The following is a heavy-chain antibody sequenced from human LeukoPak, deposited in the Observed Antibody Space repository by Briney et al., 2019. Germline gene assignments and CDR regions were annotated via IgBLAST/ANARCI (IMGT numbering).Heavy chain of an antibody. CDR3: ARDSYDSSQVY. CDR1: GYTFTSYG. V-gene: IGHV1-69*13. CDR2: IIPIFGTA. D-gene: IGHD3-22*01. Sequence: ASVKVSCKASGYTFTSYGISWVRQAPGQGLEWMGGIIPIFGTANYAQKFQGRVTITADESTSTAYMELSSLRSEDTAVYYCARDSYDSSQVYWGQGTLVTVSS. J-gene: IGHJ4*02.